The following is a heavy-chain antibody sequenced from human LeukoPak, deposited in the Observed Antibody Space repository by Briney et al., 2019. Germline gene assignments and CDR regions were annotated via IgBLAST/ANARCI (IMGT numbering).Heavy chain of an antibody. V-gene: IGHV3-53*01. J-gene: IGHJ4*02. Sequence: GGSLRLACAASGFTVSSNYMSWVRQGPGKGLECVSVISNDGDTYYADSVKGRFTISRDTSKNTVSLQMNSLRAEDTAVYYCAGDKTTGGWYEFDYWGQGTLVTVSS. CDR3: AGDKTTGGWYEFDY. CDR1: GFTVSSNY. CDR2: ISNDGDT. D-gene: IGHD6-19*01.